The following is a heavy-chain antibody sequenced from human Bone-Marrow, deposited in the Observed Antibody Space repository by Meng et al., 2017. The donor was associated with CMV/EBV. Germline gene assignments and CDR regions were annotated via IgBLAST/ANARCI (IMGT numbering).Heavy chain of an antibody. CDR1: GFTFSSYA. Sequence: GESLKISCAASGFTFSSYAMSWVRQAPGKGLEWVSVIYSGGSSTYYADSVKGRFTISRDNSKNTLYLQMNSLRAEDTAVYYCAKEQHPITIFGVAPFVGDYWGQGTRVTVSS. J-gene: IGHJ4*02. D-gene: IGHD3-3*01. CDR2: IYSGGSST. V-gene: IGHV3-23*03. CDR3: AKEQHPITIFGVAPFVGDY.